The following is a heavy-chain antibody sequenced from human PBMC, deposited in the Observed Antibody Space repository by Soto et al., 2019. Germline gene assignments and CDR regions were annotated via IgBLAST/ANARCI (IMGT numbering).Heavy chain of an antibody. J-gene: IGHJ6*02. V-gene: IGHV1-18*03. CDR3: ARHSLTSYSYPIHTDPYNGMDV. CDR1: GYNFTRYA. CDR2: ISVYKVNT. Sequence: ASVKVSCKASGYNFTRYAITWVRQAPGQGLEWMGWISVYKVNTKYAQKFQGRVTLTTDTATSTVYMELRSLRSDDMAVYYCARHSLTSYSYPIHTDPYNGMDVWDQGTTATVSS. D-gene: IGHD3-16*01.